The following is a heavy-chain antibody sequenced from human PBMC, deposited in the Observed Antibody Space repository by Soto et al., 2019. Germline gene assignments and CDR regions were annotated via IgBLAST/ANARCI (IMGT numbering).Heavy chain of an antibody. Sequence: LSLTCAVSGASISSNKWWIWVRQPPGKGLEWIGGIYHSGSANYNPSLKSRVTISVDKSKNQFSLKLSSVTAADTAVYYCATRNDGSGSLDYWGQGALVTVSS. CDR3: ATRNDGSGSLDY. D-gene: IGHD3-10*01. J-gene: IGHJ4*02. V-gene: IGHV4-4*02. CDR2: IYHSGSA. CDR1: GASISSNKW.